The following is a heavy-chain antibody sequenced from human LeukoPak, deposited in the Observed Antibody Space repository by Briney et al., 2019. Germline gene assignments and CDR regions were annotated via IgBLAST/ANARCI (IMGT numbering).Heavy chain of an antibody. CDR1: GGSISSSNW. D-gene: IGHD3-22*01. CDR2: IYHSGST. V-gene: IGHV4-4*02. Sequence: PSETLSLTCTVSGGSISSSNWWSWVRQPPGKGLEWIGEIYHSGSTYYNPSLKSRVTISVDRSKNQFSLKLSSVTAADTAVYYCARASSDHNTGSGYFQHWGQGTLVTVSS. CDR3: ARASSDHNTGSGYFQH. J-gene: IGHJ1*01.